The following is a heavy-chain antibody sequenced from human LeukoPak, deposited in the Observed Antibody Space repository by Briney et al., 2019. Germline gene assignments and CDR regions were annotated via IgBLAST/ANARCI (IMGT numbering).Heavy chain of an antibody. Sequence: GASVKVSCKASGYAFTGYYMHWLRHAPRQRLEWMGRINANSGGTNYAQKFQGRVTMTRDTSISTAYMELSRLRSDDTAVYYCARDQGSGLYNYWGQGTLVTVSS. V-gene: IGHV1-2*06. J-gene: IGHJ4*02. CDR2: INANSGGT. CDR3: ARDQGSGLYNY. D-gene: IGHD3-22*01. CDR1: GYAFTGYY.